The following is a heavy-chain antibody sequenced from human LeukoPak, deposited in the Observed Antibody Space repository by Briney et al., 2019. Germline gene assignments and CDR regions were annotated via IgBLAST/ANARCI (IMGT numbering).Heavy chain of an antibody. CDR2: IYYSGST. V-gene: IGHV4-39*01. CDR1: GGSFSSSSYY. Sequence: PSETLSLTCTVSGGSFSSSSYYWGWIRQPPGKELEWIGSIYYSGSTYYNPSLKSRVTISVDTSKSQFSLKLSTVTAADTAVYYCVSSGYYLNYFEYWGQGTLVTVSS. J-gene: IGHJ4*02. D-gene: IGHD3-22*01. CDR3: VSSGYYLNYFEY.